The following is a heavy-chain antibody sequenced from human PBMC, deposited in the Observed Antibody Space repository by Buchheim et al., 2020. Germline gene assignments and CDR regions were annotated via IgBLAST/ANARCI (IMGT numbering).Heavy chain of an antibody. CDR3: ARAGPSSYYDFWSGYYTPGYFDY. CDR2: IYYSGST. J-gene: IGHJ4*02. D-gene: IGHD3-3*01. Sequence: QVQLQESGPGLVKPSETLSLTCTVSGGSISSYYWSWIRQPPGKGLEWIGYIYYSGSTNYNPSLKSRVTISVDTSKNQFSLKLSSVTAADTAVYYCARAGPSSYYDFWSGYYTPGYFDYWSQGTL. V-gene: IGHV4-59*01. CDR1: GGSISSYY.